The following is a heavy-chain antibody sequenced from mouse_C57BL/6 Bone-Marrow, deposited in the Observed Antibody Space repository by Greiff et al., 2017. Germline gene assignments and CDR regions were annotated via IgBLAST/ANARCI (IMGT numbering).Heavy chain of an antibody. CDR1: GFNIQDDY. CDR2: IDPANGDT. CDR3: TSITTVVARAY. D-gene: IGHD1-1*01. V-gene: IGHV14-4*01. Sequence: VTLKESGAELVRPGASVKLSCTASGFNIQDDYMHWVKQRPEQGLEWIGWIDPANGDTEYASKFQGKATITADTSSNTADLQLISLTSEDTAVYYCTSITTVVARAYWGQGTLVTVSA. J-gene: IGHJ3*01.